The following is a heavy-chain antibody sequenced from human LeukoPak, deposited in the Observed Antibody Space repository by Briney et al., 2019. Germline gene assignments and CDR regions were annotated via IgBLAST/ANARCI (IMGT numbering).Heavy chain of an antibody. D-gene: IGHD4-11*01. V-gene: IGHV1-18*01. CDR2: ISAYNGNT. CDR3: ARDYGRDSNYWFDP. CDR1: GYTFTSYG. J-gene: IGHJ5*02. Sequence: ASVKVSCKASGYTFTSYGISWVRQPPGQGLGWMGWISAYNGNTNYAQKLQGRVTMTTDTSTSTAYMELRSLRSDDTAVYYCARDYGRDSNYWFDPWGQGTLVTVSS.